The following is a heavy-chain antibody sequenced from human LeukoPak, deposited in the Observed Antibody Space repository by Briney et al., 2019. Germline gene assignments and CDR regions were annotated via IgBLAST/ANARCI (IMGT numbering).Heavy chain of an antibody. J-gene: IGHJ6*02. CDR3: ARGLSLYGSGRGYYYYGMDV. Sequence: SETLSLTCTVSGGSINSYYWSWIRQPPGKGLEWIGHIYYSGSTIYNPSLKSRVTISVDTSKNQFSLKLSSVTAADTAVYYCARGLSLYGSGRGYYYYGMDVWGQGATVTVSS. D-gene: IGHD3-10*01. CDR2: IYYSGST. V-gene: IGHV4-59*12. CDR1: GGSINSYY.